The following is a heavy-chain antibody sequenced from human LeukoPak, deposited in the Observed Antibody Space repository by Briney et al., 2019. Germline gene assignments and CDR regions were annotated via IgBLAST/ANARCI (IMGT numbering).Heavy chain of an antibody. J-gene: IGHJ4*02. D-gene: IGHD3-22*01. Sequence: GGSLRLSCAASGITISNYGVHWVRQAPGKGLEWLAVISYDGLNKNYADSVKGRFSISRDNSKHTLYLQMSSLRAEDTAVYYCAKEGWNYYDRFIWGQGTLVTVSS. CDR1: GITISNYG. CDR3: AKEGWNYYDRFI. CDR2: ISYDGLNK. V-gene: IGHV3-30*18.